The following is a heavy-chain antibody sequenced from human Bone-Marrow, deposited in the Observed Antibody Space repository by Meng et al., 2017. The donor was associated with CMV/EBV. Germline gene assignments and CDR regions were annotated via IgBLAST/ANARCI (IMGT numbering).Heavy chain of an antibody. J-gene: IGHJ4*02. CDR1: GYSISSGYY. V-gene: IGHV4-38-2*02. CDR2: IYHSGST. D-gene: IGHD6-13*01. CDR3: ARQTHYSTQVY. Sequence: SETLSLTCTVSGYSISSGYYWGWIRQPPGKGLEWIGSIYHSGSTYYNPSLKSRVTISVDTSKNQFSLKLSSVTAADTAVYYCARQTHYSTQVYWGQGTLVTVSS.